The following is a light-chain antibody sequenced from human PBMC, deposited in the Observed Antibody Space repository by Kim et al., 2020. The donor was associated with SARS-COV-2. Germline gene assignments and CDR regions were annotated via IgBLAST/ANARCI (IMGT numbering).Light chain of an antibody. J-gene: IGLJ3*02. CDR1: KLGDKY. V-gene: IGLV3-1*01. Sequence: VSPGQTASITCSGDKLGDKYACWYQQKPGQSPVLVIYQDSKRPSGIPERFSGSNSGNTATLTISGTQAMDEADYYCQAWDSSYWVFGGGTKLTVL. CDR2: QDS. CDR3: QAWDSSYWV.